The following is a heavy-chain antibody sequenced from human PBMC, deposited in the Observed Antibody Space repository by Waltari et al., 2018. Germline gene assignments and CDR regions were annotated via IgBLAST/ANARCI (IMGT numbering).Heavy chain of an antibody. CDR2: IYPGDSET. Sequence: EVQLVQSGAEVKKPGESLKISCKGSGYSFTSYWIGWVRQMPGKGLDGMGSIYPGDSETGYSPSFQGQVTISADKSISTAYLQWSSLKASDTAMYYCARPPTNCGGDCYSDDAFDIWGQGTMVTVSS. CDR1: GYSFTSYW. V-gene: IGHV5-51*03. J-gene: IGHJ3*02. CDR3: ARPPTNCGGDCYSDDAFDI. D-gene: IGHD2-21*01.